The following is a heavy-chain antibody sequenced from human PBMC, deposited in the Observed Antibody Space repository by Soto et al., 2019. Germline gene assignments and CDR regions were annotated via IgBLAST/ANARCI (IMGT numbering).Heavy chain of an antibody. CDR1: GGSISSYY. CDR3: ARVGDGATIIGWFDP. CDR2: IYYSGST. D-gene: IGHD5-12*01. J-gene: IGHJ5*02. V-gene: IGHV4-59*01. Sequence: SETLSLTCTVSGGSISSYYWSWIRQPPGKGLEWIGNIYYSGSTNYNPSLKSRVTISVDTSKNQFSLKLSSVTAADTAVYYCARVGDGATIIGWFDPWGQGTLVTVSS.